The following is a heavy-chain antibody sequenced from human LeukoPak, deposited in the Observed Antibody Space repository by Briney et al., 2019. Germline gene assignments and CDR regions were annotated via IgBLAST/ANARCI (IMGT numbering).Heavy chain of an antibody. J-gene: IGHJ4*02. D-gene: IGHD3-22*01. CDR1: GGSFSGYY. CDR3: ARQRRSSGYNDY. V-gene: IGHV4-34*01. Sequence: SETLSLTCAVYGGSFSGYYWSWIRQPPGKGLEWIGEINHSGSTNYNPSLKSRVTISVDTSKNQFSLKLSSVTAADTAVYYCARQRRSSGYNDYWGQGTLVTVSS. CDR2: INHSGST.